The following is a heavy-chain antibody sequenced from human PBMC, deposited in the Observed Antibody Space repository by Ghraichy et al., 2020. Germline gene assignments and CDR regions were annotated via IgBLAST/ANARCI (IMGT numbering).Heavy chain of an antibody. V-gene: IGHV3-21*01. D-gene: IGHD2-2*01. CDR2: ISSGSSYI. CDR1: GFTLSSYT. Sequence: GGSLRLSCAASGFTLSSYTMNWVRQAPGKGLEWVSSISSGSSYIYYADSVKGRFTISRDNAKSSLYLQVNSLRAEDTAVYYCARAILGYCTSDSCYAASDYWGQGTLVTVSS. CDR3: ARAILGYCTSDSCYAASDY. J-gene: IGHJ4*02.